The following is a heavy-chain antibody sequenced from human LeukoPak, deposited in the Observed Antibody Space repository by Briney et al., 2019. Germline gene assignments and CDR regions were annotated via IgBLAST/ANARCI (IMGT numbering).Heavy chain of an antibody. V-gene: IGHV4-59*01. CDR2: IYYSGST. D-gene: IGHD3-3*01. J-gene: IGHJ4*02. CDR1: GDSISSNY. CDR3: ARGFPGGVYYFDY. Sequence: SETLSLTCTVSGDSISSNYWSWIRPPPGKGLEWIGYIYYSGSTNYNPSLKSRVTISVDTSKNQFPLKLSSVTAADTAVYYCARGFPGGVYYFDYWGQGTLVTVSS.